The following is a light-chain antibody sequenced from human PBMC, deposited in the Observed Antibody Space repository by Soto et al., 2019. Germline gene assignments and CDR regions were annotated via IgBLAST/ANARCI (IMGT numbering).Light chain of an antibody. CDR2: DTS. V-gene: IGKV3-11*01. Sequence: EIVLTQSPAILSLSPGERATLSCRASQSVSSSLAWYQQKPGQALRLLIYDTSNRATDIPPRFSGSGSGTDFTLTISSLEPEDFAVYYCQQRTNWRITFGQGTRLEIK. CDR3: QQRTNWRIT. J-gene: IGKJ5*01. CDR1: QSVSSS.